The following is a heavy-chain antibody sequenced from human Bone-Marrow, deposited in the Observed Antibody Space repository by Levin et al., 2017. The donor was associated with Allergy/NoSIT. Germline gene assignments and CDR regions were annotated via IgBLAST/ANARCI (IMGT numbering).Heavy chain of an antibody. V-gene: IGHV3-23*01. CDR2: INDSGDST. Sequence: GESLKISCAASGFDFDNYAMSWVRQAPGRGPEWVSSINDSGDSTYYPDSLKGRFTISRDNSKNTLYLQMNSLRAEDTALYYCTRGMGHVVVVVAAMDVWGQGTTVTVSS. CDR1: GFDFDNYA. J-gene: IGHJ6*02. CDR3: TRGMGHVVVVVAAMDV. D-gene: IGHD2-15*01.